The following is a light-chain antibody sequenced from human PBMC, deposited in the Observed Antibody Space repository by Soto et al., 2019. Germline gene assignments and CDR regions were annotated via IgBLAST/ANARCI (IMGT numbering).Light chain of an antibody. V-gene: IGKV3-20*01. J-gene: IGKJ5*01. Sequence: EVVLTQSPGTLYLSPGERAALSCRASQSVNSNYLAWYQQKPGQAPRPLIYGASSRATGIPDRFSGSGSGTDFTLTISRLEPEDFAVYYCQQYGSSFTFGQGTRLEIK. CDR2: GAS. CDR3: QQYGSSFT. CDR1: QSVNSNY.